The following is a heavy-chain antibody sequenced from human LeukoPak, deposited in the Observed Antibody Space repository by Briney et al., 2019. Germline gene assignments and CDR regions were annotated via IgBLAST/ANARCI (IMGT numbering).Heavy chain of an antibody. J-gene: IGHJ1*01. Sequence: GASVKVSCKVSGYTLTELSMHWVRQAPGKGLEGMGGFDPEDGETIYAQKFQGRVTMTEDTSPDTAYMELSSLRSEDTAVYYCATLLSGYYDILTGYYEYFQHWGQGTLVTVSS. CDR3: ATLLSGYYDILTGYYEYFQH. CDR2: FDPEDGET. D-gene: IGHD3-9*01. V-gene: IGHV1-24*01. CDR1: GYTLTELS.